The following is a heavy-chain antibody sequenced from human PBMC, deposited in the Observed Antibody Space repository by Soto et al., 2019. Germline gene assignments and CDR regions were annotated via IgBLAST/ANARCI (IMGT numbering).Heavy chain of an antibody. Sequence: GESLKISCKGSGYSFTSYWISWVRQMPGKGLEWMGRIDPSDSYTNYSPSFQGHVTISADKSISTAYLQWSSLGSEDTAVYYCARTSPYYYDSSGHFRWGQGTLVTVSS. CDR2: IDPSDSYT. CDR3: ARTSPYYYDSSGHFR. CDR1: GYSFTSYW. V-gene: IGHV5-10-1*01. J-gene: IGHJ4*02. D-gene: IGHD3-22*01.